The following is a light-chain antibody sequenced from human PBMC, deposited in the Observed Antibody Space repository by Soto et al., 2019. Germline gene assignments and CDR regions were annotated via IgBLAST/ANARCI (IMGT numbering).Light chain of an antibody. CDR1: QSVGDTF. CDR3: QQYGNSPPLT. J-gene: IGKJ4*01. CDR2: GVS. V-gene: IGKV3-20*01. Sequence: EIVLTQSPGTLSLSPGEKATLSCRASQSVGDTFLSWYQQKPGLAPRLLIYGVSNRATGIPDRFSGSGSGTDFTLTISRLEPEDFALYYCQQYGNSPPLTFGGGTKVEIK.